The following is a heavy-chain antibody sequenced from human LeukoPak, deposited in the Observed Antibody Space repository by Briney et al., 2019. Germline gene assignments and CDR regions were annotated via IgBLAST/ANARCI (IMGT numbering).Heavy chain of an antibody. CDR2: ISGSGITI. J-gene: IGHJ6*03. CDR3: GRDRLADVPPYYYYMDV. CDR1: GFTFSEYY. Sequence: GGALRLSCPASGFTFSEYYMHWIRQAPGEGLEGVSSISGSGITIYYADSLWGRFTISRDNAHNSLCLQMNSLRAADTAVYYCGRDRLADVPPYYYYMDVWGKGTPVTVSS. V-gene: IGHV3-11*01. D-gene: IGHD3-3*02.